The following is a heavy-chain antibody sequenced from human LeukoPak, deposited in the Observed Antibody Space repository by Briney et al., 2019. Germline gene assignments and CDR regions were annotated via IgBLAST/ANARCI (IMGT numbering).Heavy chain of an antibody. V-gene: IGHV3-30-3*01. D-gene: IGHD3-10*01. Sequence: GRSLRLSCAASGFTFSSYSMHWVRQAPGKGLEWVAVISYDGSNKYYADSVKGRFTISRDNSKNTLYLQMNSLRAEDTAVYYCARDTDGELLDYYYGMDVWGQETTVTVS. CDR2: ISYDGSNK. J-gene: IGHJ6*02. CDR3: ARDTDGELLDYYYGMDV. CDR1: GFTFSSYS.